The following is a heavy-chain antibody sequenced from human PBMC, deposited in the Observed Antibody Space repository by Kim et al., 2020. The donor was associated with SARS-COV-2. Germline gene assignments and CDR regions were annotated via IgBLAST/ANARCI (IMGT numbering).Heavy chain of an antibody. D-gene: IGHD3-10*01. CDR3: ARDYYGSGSYYNDDY. CDR1: GGTFSSYA. CDR2: IIPILGIA. J-gene: IGHJ4*02. V-gene: IGHV1-69*04. Sequence: SVKVSCKASGGTFSSYAISWVRQAPGQGLEWMGRIIPILGIANYAQKFQGRVTITADKSTSTAYMELSSLRSEDTAVYYCARDYYGSGSYYNDDYWGQGTLVTVSS.